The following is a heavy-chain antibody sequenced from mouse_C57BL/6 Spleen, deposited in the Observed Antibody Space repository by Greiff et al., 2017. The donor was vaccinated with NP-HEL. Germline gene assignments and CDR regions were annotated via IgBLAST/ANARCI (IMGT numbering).Heavy chain of an antibody. CDR2: IRNKANGYTT. CDR3: ARELGPHYFDY. J-gene: IGHJ2*01. V-gene: IGHV7-3*01. Sequence: DVKLVESGGGLVQPGGSLSLSCAASGFTFTDYYMSWVRQPPGKALEWLGFIRNKANGYTTEYSASVKGRFTISRDNSQSILYLQMNALRAEDSATYYCARELGPHYFDYWGQGTTLTVSS. CDR1: GFTFTDYY. D-gene: IGHD4-1*01.